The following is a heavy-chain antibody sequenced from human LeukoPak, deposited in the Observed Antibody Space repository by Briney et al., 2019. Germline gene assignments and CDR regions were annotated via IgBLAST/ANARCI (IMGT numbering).Heavy chain of an antibody. J-gene: IGHJ3*02. CDR1: GFTFSRNS. Sequence: PGGSLRLSCAASGFTFSRNSTNWVCETLGKRLEWGSYISSSISYIYYADSVKGRFTISRDNAKNSLYLQMNSLRAEDTAVYYCARIRYGDYGSFDIWGQGTMVTVSS. CDR2: ISSSISYI. D-gene: IGHD4-17*01. CDR3: ARIRYGDYGSFDI. V-gene: IGHV3-21*01.